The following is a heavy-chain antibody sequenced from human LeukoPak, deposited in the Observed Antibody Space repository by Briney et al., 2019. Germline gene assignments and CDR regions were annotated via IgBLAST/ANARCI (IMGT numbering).Heavy chain of an antibody. Sequence: SVKVSCKASGGTFSSSGISWVRQAPGQGLEWMGWIIPMIGTPNYAQKFQGRVTITADESMSTAYMELSSLRSEDTAVYYCASHCSSTSCYADYYYMDVWGKGTTVTVSS. CDR2: IIPMIGTP. CDR1: GGTFSSSG. CDR3: ASHCSSTSCYADYYYMDV. V-gene: IGHV1-69*01. J-gene: IGHJ6*03. D-gene: IGHD2-2*01.